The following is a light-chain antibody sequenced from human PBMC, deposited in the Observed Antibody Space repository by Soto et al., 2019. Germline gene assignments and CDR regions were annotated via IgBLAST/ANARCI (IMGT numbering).Light chain of an antibody. CDR1: MSDVGRYNY. J-gene: IGLJ1*01. CDR2: DVS. V-gene: IGLV2-14*03. CDR3: NSYAGTSTPYI. Sequence: QSVLTQPASVSGSPGQSITISCTRTMSDVGRYNYVSWYQQYPGKAPKAMIYDVSNRPSGVSNRFSGSKSGNTASLTISGLQAEDEADYYCNSYAGTSTPYIFGTGTKVTVL.